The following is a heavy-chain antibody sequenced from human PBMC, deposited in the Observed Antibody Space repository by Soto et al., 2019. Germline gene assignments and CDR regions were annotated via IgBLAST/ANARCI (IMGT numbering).Heavy chain of an antibody. J-gene: IGHJ4*02. V-gene: IGHV1-24*01. CDR2: FDPEDGET. Sequence: GASVKVSCKVSGYTLTELSMHWVRQAPGKGLEWMGGFDPEDGETIYAQKFQGRVTMTEDTSTDTAYMELSSLRSEDTAVYYCATTELLRFLEWLSNWGQGTLVTVSS. CDR3: ATTELLRFLEWLSN. D-gene: IGHD3-3*01. CDR1: GYTLTELS.